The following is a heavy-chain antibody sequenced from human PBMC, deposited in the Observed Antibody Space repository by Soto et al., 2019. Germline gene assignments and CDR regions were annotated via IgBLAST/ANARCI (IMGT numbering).Heavy chain of an antibody. Sequence: QVQLVQSGAEVKKPGSSVKVSCKASGGTFSSYAISWVRQAPGQGLEWMGGIIPIFGTANYAQKLQGRVMITADKSTSTAYMELSSLRSEDTAVYYCASRMPPNLRYGMDVWGQGTTVTVSS. D-gene: IGHD2-2*01. CDR1: GGTFSSYA. J-gene: IGHJ6*02. CDR2: IIPIFGTA. CDR3: ASRMPPNLRYGMDV. V-gene: IGHV1-69*06.